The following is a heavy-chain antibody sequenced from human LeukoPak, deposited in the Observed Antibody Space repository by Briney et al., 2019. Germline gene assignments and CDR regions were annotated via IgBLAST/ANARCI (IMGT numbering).Heavy chain of an antibody. Sequence: SETLSLTCTVSGASISSYYWSWIRQPPGKGLEWIGYIYYSGSTNYNPSLKSRVTISLDTSKNQFSLRLSAVTAADTAVYYCARMVVVATIGAAFDIWGQGTMVTVSS. D-gene: IGHD5-12*01. J-gene: IGHJ3*02. CDR3: ARMVVVATIGAAFDI. CDR2: IYYSGST. CDR1: GASISSYY. V-gene: IGHV4-59*01.